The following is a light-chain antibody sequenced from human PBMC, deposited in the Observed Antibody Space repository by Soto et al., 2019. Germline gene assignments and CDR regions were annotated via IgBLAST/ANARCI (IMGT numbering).Light chain of an antibody. CDR2: KAS. Sequence: DIQMTRSPSTLSASVGDRVTITCRANQSISTWLAWYQRKPGKAPKLLIYKASSLESGVPSRFSGSGSGTEFTLTISSLQPDDFATYYCQQYDSYSFTFGPGTKVDIK. V-gene: IGKV1-5*03. CDR1: QSISTW. CDR3: QQYDSYSFT. J-gene: IGKJ3*01.